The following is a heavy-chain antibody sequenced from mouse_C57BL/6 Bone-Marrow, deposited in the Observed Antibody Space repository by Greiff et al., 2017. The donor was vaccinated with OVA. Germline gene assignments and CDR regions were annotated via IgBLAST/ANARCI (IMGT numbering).Heavy chain of an antibody. J-gene: IGHJ1*03. CDR3: ARRSTTDWYFDD. V-gene: IGHV1-7*01. Sequence: QVQLQQSGAELAKPGASVKLSCKASGYTFTSYWMHWVKQRPGQGLECIGYINPSSGYTNYNQKFKGKATLTADKSSSTAYMQLRSLTSEDSADYNGARRSTTDWYFDDWGKGTTVTVSA. D-gene: IGHD2-14*01. CDR2: INPSSGYT. CDR1: GYTFTSYW.